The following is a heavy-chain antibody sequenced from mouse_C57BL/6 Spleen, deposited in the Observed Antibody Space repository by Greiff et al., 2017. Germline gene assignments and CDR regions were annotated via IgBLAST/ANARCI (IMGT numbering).Heavy chain of an antibody. D-gene: IGHD2-3*01. CDR1: GYTFTDYN. CDR2: INPNNGGT. CDR3: ARAHDGYYLYYFDY. J-gene: IGHJ2*01. Sequence: EVKLQESGPELVKPGASVKIPCKASGYTFTDYNMDWVKQSHGKSLEWIGDINPNNGGTIYNQKFKGKATLTVDKSSSTAYMELRSLTSEDTAVYYCARAHDGYYLYYFDYWGQGTTLTVSS. V-gene: IGHV1-18*01.